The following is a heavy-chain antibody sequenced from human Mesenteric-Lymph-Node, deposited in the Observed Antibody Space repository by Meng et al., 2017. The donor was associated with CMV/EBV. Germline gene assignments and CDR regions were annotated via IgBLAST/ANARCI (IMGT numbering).Heavy chain of an antibody. J-gene: IGHJ6*02. CDR2: IHLGDSDT. CDR1: GSSFTDYW. CDR3: AGPNTLGYSSNYGLDV. Sequence: GEVLKTSCKASGSSFTDYWILWVRQTPGKALEWMGIIHLGDSDTMYSPSFQGRVTMSADKSITTAYLQWASLKDADTAIYYCAGPNTLGYSSNYGLDVWGQGTTVTVSS. D-gene: IGHD5-18*01. V-gene: IGHV5-51*01.